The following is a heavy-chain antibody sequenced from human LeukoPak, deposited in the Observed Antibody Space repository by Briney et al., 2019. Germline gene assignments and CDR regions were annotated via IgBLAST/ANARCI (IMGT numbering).Heavy chain of an antibody. Sequence: GGSLRLSCAASGFTFSSYSMNWVRQAPGKGLEWVSSISSSSSYIYYADSVKGRFTISRDNAKNSLYLQMNSLRAEDTAVYYCARDRWAGQWLDLFDYWGQGTLVTVSS. CDR3: ARDRWAGQWLDLFDY. V-gene: IGHV3-21*01. D-gene: IGHD6-19*01. CDR2: ISSSSSYI. J-gene: IGHJ4*02. CDR1: GFTFSSYS.